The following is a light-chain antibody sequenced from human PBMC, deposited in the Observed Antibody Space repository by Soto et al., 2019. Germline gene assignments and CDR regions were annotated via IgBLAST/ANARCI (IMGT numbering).Light chain of an antibody. Sequence: EIVLTQSPGTLSLSPGERATLSCRASQSVSSSYLAWYQQKPGQAPRVLIYSASLRATGTPDRFSGSGSGTDFSLTISRLEPEDFAVYYCQQYGGSPITFGQGTRLEIK. CDR2: SAS. J-gene: IGKJ5*01. V-gene: IGKV3-20*01. CDR3: QQYGGSPIT. CDR1: QSVSSSY.